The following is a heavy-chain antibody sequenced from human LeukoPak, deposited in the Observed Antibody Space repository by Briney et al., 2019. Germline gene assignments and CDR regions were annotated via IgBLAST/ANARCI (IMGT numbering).Heavy chain of an antibody. D-gene: IGHD1-26*01. Sequence: PSETLSLTCTVSGGSISSYYWSWIRQPPGKGLEWIGYIYTSGSTNYNPSLKSRVTISVDTSKNQFSLKLSSVTAADTAVYYCARRRVGAAHHDASDIWGQGTMVTGSS. CDR1: GGSISSYY. CDR2: IYTSGST. CDR3: ARRRVGAAHHDASDI. J-gene: IGHJ3*02. V-gene: IGHV4-4*09.